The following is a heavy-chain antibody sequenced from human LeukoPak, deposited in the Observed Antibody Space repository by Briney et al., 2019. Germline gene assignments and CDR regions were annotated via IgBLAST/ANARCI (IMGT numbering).Heavy chain of an antibody. J-gene: IGHJ5*02. CDR1: GGTFSSYA. Sequence: SVTVSCKASGGTFSSYAISWVRQAPGQGLEWMGGIIPIFGTANYAQKFQGRATITADESTSTAYMELSSLRSEDTAVYFCASAPRYSSSWPNNWFNPWGQGTLVTVSS. V-gene: IGHV1-69*13. CDR2: IIPIFGTA. D-gene: IGHD6-13*01. CDR3: ASAPRYSSSWPNNWFNP.